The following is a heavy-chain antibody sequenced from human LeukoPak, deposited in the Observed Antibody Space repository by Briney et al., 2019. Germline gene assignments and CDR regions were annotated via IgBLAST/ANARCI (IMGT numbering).Heavy chain of an antibody. Sequence: KPSETLSLTCTVSGGPISSYYWSWIRQPAGKGLEWIGRIYTSGSTNYNPSLKSRVTMSVDTSKNQFSLKLSCVTAADTAVYYCASERGYSGYGKSSYYYYGMDVWGQGTTVTVSS. J-gene: IGHJ6*02. CDR1: GGPISSYY. D-gene: IGHD5-12*01. CDR2: IYTSGST. CDR3: ASERGYSGYGKSSYYYYGMDV. V-gene: IGHV4-4*07.